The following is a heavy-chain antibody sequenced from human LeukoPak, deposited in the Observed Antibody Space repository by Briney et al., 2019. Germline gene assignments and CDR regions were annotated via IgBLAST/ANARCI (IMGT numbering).Heavy chain of an antibody. J-gene: IGHJ4*02. Sequence: ASVKVSCKASGYTFTGYYMHWVRQAPGQGLEWMGWINPNSGGTNYAQKFQGRVTMTRDTSISTAYMELSRLRSDDTAVYYCARGAHWSTVVLDDFDYWGQGTLVTVSS. CDR2: INPNSGGT. CDR1: GYTFTGYY. V-gene: IGHV1-2*02. D-gene: IGHD4-23*01. CDR3: ARGAHWSTVVLDDFDY.